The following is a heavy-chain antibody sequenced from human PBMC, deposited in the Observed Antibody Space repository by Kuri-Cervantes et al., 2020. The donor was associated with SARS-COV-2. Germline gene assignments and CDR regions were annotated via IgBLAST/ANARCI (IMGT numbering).Heavy chain of an antibody. J-gene: IGHJ6*02. D-gene: IGHD2-15*01. CDR1: GGSIDSSSYY. V-gene: IGHV4-39*07. CDR2: MYYGGST. Sequence: SETLSLTCSVSGGSIDSSSYYWGWIRQPPGKGLEWIGNMYYGGSTYYNPSLKSRVTISVDTSPKLFSLNLSSVTAADTAVYYCAREGILSLKYYYGMDVWGQGTTVTVSS. CDR3: AREGILSLKYYYGMDV.